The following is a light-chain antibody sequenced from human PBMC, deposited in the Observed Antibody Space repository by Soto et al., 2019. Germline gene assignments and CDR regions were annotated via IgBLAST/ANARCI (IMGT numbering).Light chain of an antibody. Sequence: AIRMTQSPSSRSSSTGDRVTITCGASQGISSYLAWYQQKPGKAPKLLSYAASTLQSGVPSRFSGSGSGTDFTLTISSLQSEDFATYYCQQYYTYTRTFGQGTKVDIK. CDR1: QGISSY. CDR3: QQYYTYTRT. V-gene: IGKV1-8*01. CDR2: AAS. J-gene: IGKJ1*01.